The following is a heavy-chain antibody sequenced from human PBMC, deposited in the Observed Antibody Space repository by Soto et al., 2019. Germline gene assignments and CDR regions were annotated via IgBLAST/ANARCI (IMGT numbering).Heavy chain of an antibody. Sequence: QVQLQESGPGLVRPSETLSLTCTVSGGSISGYYCSWIRQPPGKGLEYIGYIYYTGNTNYNPSLTSRVTISVDTSKNQISLNLNSVTAADTGIYYCARSGHTFGGVVWGRGILVTVSS. V-gene: IGHV4-59*01. CDR2: IYYTGNT. D-gene: IGHD3-16*01. CDR3: ARSGHTFGGVV. CDR1: GGSISGYY. J-gene: IGHJ4*01.